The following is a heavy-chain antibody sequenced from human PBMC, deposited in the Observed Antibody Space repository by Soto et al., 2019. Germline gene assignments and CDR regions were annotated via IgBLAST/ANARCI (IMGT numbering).Heavy chain of an antibody. CDR3: AREVAADGTFREDVFDI. CDR1: GGTFSNHA. J-gene: IGHJ3*02. CDR2: IIPIFTTT. V-gene: IGHV1-69*12. Sequence: QVHLVQSGAEVKKPGSSVKVSCKAPGGTFSNHAINWVRQAPGQGLEWMGRIIPIFTTTNYAQKFQGRVSMPADESPTTAYMELSSLKHDDTAVYYCAREVAADGTFREDVFDIWGQGTLVTVSS. D-gene: IGHD6-13*01.